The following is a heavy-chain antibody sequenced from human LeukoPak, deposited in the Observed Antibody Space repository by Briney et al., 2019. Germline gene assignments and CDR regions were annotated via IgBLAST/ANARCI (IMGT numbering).Heavy chain of an antibody. Sequence: GGSLRLSCAASGFTFSSYAMHWLRQAPGKGLEYVSAISQNGDGTYYANSVKGRFTISRDNSKNTLWLQMGSLRAEDMAVYYCATMSLGSWGPGTLVTVSS. J-gene: IGHJ5*02. V-gene: IGHV3-64*01. CDR1: GFTFSSYA. CDR2: ISQNGDGT. CDR3: ATMSLGS. D-gene: IGHD3-16*01.